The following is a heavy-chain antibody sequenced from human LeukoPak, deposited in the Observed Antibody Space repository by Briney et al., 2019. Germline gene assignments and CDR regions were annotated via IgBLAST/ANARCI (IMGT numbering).Heavy chain of an antibody. D-gene: IGHD3-22*01. J-gene: IGHJ3*01. CDR2: IYSGGGT. CDR1: GFTVSSNY. Sequence: GGSLRLSCAASGFTVSSNYMSWVRQAPGKGLEWVSVIYSGGGTYYADSVKGRFTISRDNSKNTLYLQMNSLRAEDTAVYHCARAIVVDAFDVWGQGTMVTVSS. V-gene: IGHV3-66*01. CDR3: ARAIVVDAFDV.